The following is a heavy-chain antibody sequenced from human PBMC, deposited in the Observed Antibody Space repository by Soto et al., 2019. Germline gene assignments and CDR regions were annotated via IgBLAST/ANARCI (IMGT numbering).Heavy chain of an antibody. CDR3: ARGYCSSTSCHEDTPRMGDY. J-gene: IGHJ4*02. Sequence: GGSLRLSCAASGFTFSKYYMSWIRQAPGKGLEWFSYISSSGSTIYYADSVKGRFTISRDNAKNSLYLQMNSLRAEDTAVYYCARGYCSSTSCHEDTPRMGDYWGQGTLVTVSS. D-gene: IGHD2-2*01. CDR2: ISSSGSTI. CDR1: GFTFSKYY. V-gene: IGHV3-11*01.